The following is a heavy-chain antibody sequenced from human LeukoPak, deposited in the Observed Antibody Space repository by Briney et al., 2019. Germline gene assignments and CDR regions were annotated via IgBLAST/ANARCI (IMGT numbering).Heavy chain of an antibody. J-gene: IGHJ3*02. D-gene: IGHD6-13*01. CDR2: IYYSGST. CDR1: GGSISSYY. V-gene: IGHV4-59*01. Sequence: SETLSLTCTVSGGSISSYYWSWIRQPPGKGLEWIGYIYYSGSTYYNPSLKSRVTISVDTSKNQFPLKLSSVTAADTAVYYCARVRLVAVADTGAFDIWGQGTMVTVSS. CDR3: ARVRLVAVADTGAFDI.